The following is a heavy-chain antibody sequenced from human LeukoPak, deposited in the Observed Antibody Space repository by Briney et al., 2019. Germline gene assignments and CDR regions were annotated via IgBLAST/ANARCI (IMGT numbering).Heavy chain of an antibody. J-gene: IGHJ4*02. CDR3: AKVRGLHWLLIFDN. CDR2: ISGSGGST. CDR1: GFTFSSYA. D-gene: IGHD3-3*01. V-gene: IGHV3-23*01. Sequence: GGSLRLSCAASGFTFSSYAMSWVRQAPGKGLEWVSAISGSGGSTYYADSVKGRFTISRDNSKNTLYLQMNRLNAEDTAVYYCAKVRGLHWLLIFDNWGQGTLVTASS.